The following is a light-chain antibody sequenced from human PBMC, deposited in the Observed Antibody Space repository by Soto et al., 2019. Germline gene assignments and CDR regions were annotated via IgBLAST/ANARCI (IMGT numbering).Light chain of an antibody. CDR2: EVN. J-gene: IGLJ1*01. V-gene: IGLV2-23*02. CDR3: YSYAGSGTYV. CDR1: TSNVGSYNL. Sequence: QSALTQPASVSGSPGQSITISCTGTTSNVGSYNLVSWYQQDPGKAPKLIIFEVNTRPSGVSNRFSGSKSANTASLTISGLQAADEADYYCYSYAGSGTYVFGTGTKLTVL.